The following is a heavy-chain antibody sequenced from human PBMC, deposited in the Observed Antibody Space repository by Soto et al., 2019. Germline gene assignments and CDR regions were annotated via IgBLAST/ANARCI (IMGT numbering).Heavy chain of an antibody. CDR2: IYYSGST. CDR1: GGSISSGGYY. V-gene: IGHV4-31*03. J-gene: IGHJ6*02. Sequence: QVQLQESGPGLVKPSQTLSLTCTVSGGSISSGGYYWSWIRQHPGKGLEWIGYIYYSGSTYYNPSLKSRVTISVDTSKNQFSLKLSAVTAADTAVYYCASLKMSGSVYYGMDVWGQGTTVTVSS. D-gene: IGHD3-10*01. CDR3: ASLKMSGSVYYGMDV.